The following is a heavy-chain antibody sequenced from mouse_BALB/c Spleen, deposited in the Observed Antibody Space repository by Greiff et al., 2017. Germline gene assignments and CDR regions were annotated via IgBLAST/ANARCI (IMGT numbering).Heavy chain of an antibody. J-gene: IGHJ3*01. V-gene: IGHV2-9*02. CDR2: IWAGGST. CDR3: AREEVEGFAY. D-gene: IGHD1-1*01. Sequence: QVQLKESGPGLVAPSQSLSITCTASGFSLTSYGVHWVRQPPGKGLEWLGVIWAGGSTNYNSALMSRLSISKDNSKSQVFLKMNSLQTDDTAMYYCAREEVEGFAYWGQGTLVTVSA. CDR1: GFSLTSYG.